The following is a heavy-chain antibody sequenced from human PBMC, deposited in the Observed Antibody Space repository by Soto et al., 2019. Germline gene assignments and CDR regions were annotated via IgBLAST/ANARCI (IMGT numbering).Heavy chain of an antibody. CDR3: ASASYDILTGYHPYDY. CDR1: GFTFSSYA. V-gene: IGHV3-30-3*01. J-gene: IGHJ4*02. D-gene: IGHD3-9*01. Sequence: QVQLVESGGGVVQPGRSLRLSCAASGFTFSSYAMHWVRQAPGKGLELVAVISYDGSNKYYADSVKGRFTISRDNSKNTLYLQMNSLRAEDTAVYYCASASYDILTGYHPYDYWGQGTLVTVSS. CDR2: ISYDGSNK.